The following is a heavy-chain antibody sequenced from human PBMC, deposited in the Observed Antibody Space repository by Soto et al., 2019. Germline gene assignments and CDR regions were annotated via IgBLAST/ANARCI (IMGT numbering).Heavy chain of an antibody. J-gene: IGHJ4*02. Sequence: QVQLQESGPGLVKPSQTLSLTCTVSGGSISSGDYYWSWIRQPPGKGLAWIGYIYYSGSTYYNPSLKSRVTISVDTSKNQFSLNLSSVTAADTAVYYCARKGGYYYDSSGYYFFDYWGQGTLVTVSS. CDR3: ARKGGYYYDSSGYYFFDY. CDR2: IYYSGST. CDR1: GGSISSGDYY. D-gene: IGHD3-22*01. V-gene: IGHV4-30-4*01.